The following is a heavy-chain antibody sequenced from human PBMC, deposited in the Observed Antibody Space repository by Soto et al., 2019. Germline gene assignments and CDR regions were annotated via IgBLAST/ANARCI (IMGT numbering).Heavy chain of an antibody. CDR3: ATRRGIVVVPAALAVYMDV. CDR1: SGSISSSNW. CDR2: IYHSGST. Sequence: SETLSLTCAVSSGSISSSNWWSWVRPPPGKGLEWIGEIYHSGSTNYNPSLKSRVTISVDKSKNQFSLKLSSVTAADTAVYYCATRRGIVVVPAALAVYMDVWGKGTTVTVSS. J-gene: IGHJ6*03. V-gene: IGHV4-4*02. D-gene: IGHD2-2*01.